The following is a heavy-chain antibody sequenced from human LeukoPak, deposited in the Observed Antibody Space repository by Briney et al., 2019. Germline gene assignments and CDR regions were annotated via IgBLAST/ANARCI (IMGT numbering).Heavy chain of an antibody. D-gene: IGHD2-15*01. CDR2: IYPDDSET. CDR1: GYRFTSYW. V-gene: IGHV5-51*01. Sequence: GESLKISCKGPGYRFTSYWIGWVRQMPGKGLEWMGIIYPDDSETRYSPSFQGQVTISDDKSIDTAYLQWSSLKDSDTAMYYCARRSVGNTFDYWGQGTLVTVSS. CDR3: ARRSVGNTFDY. J-gene: IGHJ4*02.